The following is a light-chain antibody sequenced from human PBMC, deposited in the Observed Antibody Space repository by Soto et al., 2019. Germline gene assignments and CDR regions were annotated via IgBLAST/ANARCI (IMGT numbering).Light chain of an antibody. Sequence: EIVLTQSPATLSLSPGERATLYCRASQSVGSYLIWYQQKPGQAPRLLIYDASNRATGISARFSGSGSGTDFTLTISSLEPEDFAVYYCQRRSNWPITFGQGTRVEIK. CDR1: QSVGSY. V-gene: IGKV3-11*01. CDR2: DAS. J-gene: IGKJ5*01. CDR3: QRRSNWPIT.